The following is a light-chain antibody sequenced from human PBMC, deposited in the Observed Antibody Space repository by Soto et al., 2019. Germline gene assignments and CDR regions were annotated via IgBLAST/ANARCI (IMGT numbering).Light chain of an antibody. V-gene: IGLV1-40*01. CDR1: SSNIGAGYD. J-gene: IGLJ2*01. Sequence: QSVLTQPPSVSGAPGQRVTISCTGSSSNIGAGYDVHWYQQRPGTAPKLLIYVNSNRPSGVPDRFSGSKSGTSASLAITGLQAEDEADYYCQSLDSSLSAVVFGGGTKLTVL. CDR2: VNS. CDR3: QSLDSSLSAVV.